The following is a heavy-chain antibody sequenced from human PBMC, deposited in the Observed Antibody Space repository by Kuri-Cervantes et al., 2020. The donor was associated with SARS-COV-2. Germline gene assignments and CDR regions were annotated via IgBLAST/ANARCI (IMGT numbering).Heavy chain of an antibody. D-gene: IGHD3-3*01. Sequence: GGSLRLSCAASGFTFSSYSMNWVRQAPGKGLEWVSSISSSSSYIYYADSVKGRFTISRDNAKNSLYLQMNSLGAEDTAVYYCARDWGGPGYDFWSGPDVWGKGTTVTVSS. J-gene: IGHJ6*04. CDR3: ARDWGGPGYDFWSGPDV. CDR2: ISSSSSYI. CDR1: GFTFSSYS. V-gene: IGHV3-21*01.